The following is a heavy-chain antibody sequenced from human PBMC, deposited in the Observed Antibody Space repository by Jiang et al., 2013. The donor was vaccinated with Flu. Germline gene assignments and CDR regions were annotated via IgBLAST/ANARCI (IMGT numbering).Heavy chain of an antibody. D-gene: IGHD1-26*01. CDR3: ATSGSGSYYGYFDY. V-gene: IGHV3-23*01. Sequence: QLLESGGGLIQPGGSLRLSCAASGFTFSSYAMSWVRQAPGKGLEWVSAISGSGGSTYYADSVKGRFTISRDNSKNTLYLQMNSLRAEDTAVYYCATSGSGSYYGYFDYWGQGTLVTVSS. CDR1: GFTFSSYA. J-gene: IGHJ4*02. CDR2: ISGSGGST.